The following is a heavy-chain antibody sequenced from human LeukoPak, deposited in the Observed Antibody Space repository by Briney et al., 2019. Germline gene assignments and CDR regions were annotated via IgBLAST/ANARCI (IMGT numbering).Heavy chain of an antibody. CDR1: GGSISSYY. CDR2: IYYSGST. V-gene: IGHV4-59*12. Sequence: SETLSLTCTVSGGSISSYYWSWIRQPPGKGLEWIGYIYYSGSTNYIPSLKSRVTISVDTSKNHFSLKLSSVTAADTAVYYCARMPYYDFWSGYYYYYMDVWGKGTTVTVSS. CDR3: ARMPYYDFWSGYYYYYMDV. J-gene: IGHJ6*03. D-gene: IGHD3-3*01.